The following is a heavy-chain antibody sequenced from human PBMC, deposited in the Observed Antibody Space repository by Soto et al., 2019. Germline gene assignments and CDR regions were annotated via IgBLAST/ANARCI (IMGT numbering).Heavy chain of an antibody. Sequence: QVQLVQSGDEVKKPGASVKVSCKASGYIFVNYGIAWVRQAPGQGLEWMGWISPYTGNTHSATKIQGRLTMTTDTSTSTAYMDLGSLTSDDTAVYYCVMVDNYVTPTPQDVWGQGTAVTVSS. V-gene: IGHV1-18*01. CDR1: GYIFVNYG. CDR3: VMVDNYVTPTPQDV. CDR2: ISPYTGNT. D-gene: IGHD3-16*01. J-gene: IGHJ6*02.